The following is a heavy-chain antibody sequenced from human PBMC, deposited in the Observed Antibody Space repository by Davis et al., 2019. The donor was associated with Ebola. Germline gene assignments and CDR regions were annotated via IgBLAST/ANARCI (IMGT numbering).Heavy chain of an antibody. Sequence: ASVKVSCKVSGYTLAELSVHWVRQAPGQGLEWMGRINPNSGGTNYAQNVQGRVIMTSDTATTTAYMEVGSLRSDDTAVYYCARAQFPTTSDHWGQGTLVTVSS. CDR2: INPNSGGT. CDR1: GYTLAELS. D-gene: IGHD1-1*01. J-gene: IGHJ4*02. V-gene: IGHV1-2*06. CDR3: ARAQFPTTSDH.